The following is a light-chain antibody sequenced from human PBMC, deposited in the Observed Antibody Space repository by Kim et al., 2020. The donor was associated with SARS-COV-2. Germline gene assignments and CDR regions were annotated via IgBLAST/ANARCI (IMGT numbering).Light chain of an antibody. CDR1: ETISSDY. Sequence: EIVLTQSPGTLSLSPGERATLSCGTSETISSDYVAWYRHKPGQAPRLLIYGASTRATGIPERFSGSGSGTDFTLTISRLEPEDFAVYYCQQYDPSFPYTFGQGTKLEIK. CDR3: QQYDPSFPYT. J-gene: IGKJ2*01. CDR2: GAS. V-gene: IGKV3-20*01.